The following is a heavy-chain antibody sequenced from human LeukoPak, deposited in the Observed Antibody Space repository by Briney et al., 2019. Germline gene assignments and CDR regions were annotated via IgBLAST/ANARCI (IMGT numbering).Heavy chain of an antibody. CDR2: MNPNSGNT. J-gene: IGHJ5*02. V-gene: IGHV1-8*03. D-gene: IGHD3-9*01. CDR3: ARDTYYDILTGNWFDP. CDR1: GYTFTSYD. Sequence: ASVKVSCKASGYTFTSYDINWVRQATGQGLEWMGWMNPNSGNTGYAQKFQGRVTITKNTSISTAYMELSSLRSEDTAVYYCARDTYYDILTGNWFDPWGQGTLVTVSS.